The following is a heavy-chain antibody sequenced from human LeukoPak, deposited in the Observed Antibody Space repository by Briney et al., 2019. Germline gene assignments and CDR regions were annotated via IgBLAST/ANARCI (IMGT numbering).Heavy chain of an antibody. J-gene: IGHJ4*02. V-gene: IGHV3-23*01. CDR3: ARGDDYGGAWYYFDY. D-gene: IGHD4-23*01. CDR1: GFTFRIYA. CDR2: ISGSGGST. Sequence: QTGGSLRLSCAGSGFTFRIYAMSWVRQAPGKGLEWVSAISGSGGSTYYADSVKGRFTISRDNSKNTLFLQMNSLRAEDTAEYYCARGDDYGGAWYYFDYWGQGTLVTVSS.